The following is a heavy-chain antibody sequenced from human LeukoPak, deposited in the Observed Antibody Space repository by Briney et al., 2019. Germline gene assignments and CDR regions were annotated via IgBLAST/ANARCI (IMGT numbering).Heavy chain of an antibody. CDR3: ARDGGIVGATTNY. D-gene: IGHD1-26*01. Sequence: SETLSLTCTVSGGSISSSNYCWGWIRQPPGKGLEWIASICYSVRNHYNPSLKSRVTISVDTPKNQFSLKVSSVTAADTAVYYCARDGGIVGATTNYWGQGTLVTVSS. CDR1: GGSISSSNYC. J-gene: IGHJ4*02. CDR2: ICYSVRN. V-gene: IGHV4-39*07.